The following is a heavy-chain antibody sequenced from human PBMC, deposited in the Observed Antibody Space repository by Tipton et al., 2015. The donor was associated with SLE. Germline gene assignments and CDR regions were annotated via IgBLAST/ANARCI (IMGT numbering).Heavy chain of an antibody. CDR1: GDSINSNY. Sequence: TLSLTCIISGDSINSNYWTWIRQPPGEGMEWIGYISDSRSTSYNPSLKSRVTMSLDTSRNQFSLYLTSVTAADTALYYCVKAPGSGWYRSFDYWGQGTLVTVSS. D-gene: IGHD6-19*01. J-gene: IGHJ4*02. CDR2: ISDSRST. V-gene: IGHV4-59*13. CDR3: VKAPGSGWYRSFDY.